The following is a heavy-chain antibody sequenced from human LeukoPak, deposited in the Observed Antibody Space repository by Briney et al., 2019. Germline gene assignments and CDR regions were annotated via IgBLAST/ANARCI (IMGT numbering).Heavy chain of an antibody. Sequence: GGSLRLSCAASGFTFSSYAMSWVRQAPGKGLEWVSAISGSGGSTYYADSVKGRFTIPRDNSKNTLYLQMNSLRAEDTAVYYCAKSDSSGYYPYWGQGTLVTVSS. CDR2: ISGSGGST. D-gene: IGHD3-22*01. V-gene: IGHV3-23*01. CDR3: AKSDSSGYYPY. J-gene: IGHJ4*02. CDR1: GFTFSSYA.